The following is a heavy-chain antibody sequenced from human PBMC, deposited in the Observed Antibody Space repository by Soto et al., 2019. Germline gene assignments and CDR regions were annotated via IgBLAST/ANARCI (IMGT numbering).Heavy chain of an antibody. CDR1: GFTVSGND. J-gene: IGHJ6*02. CDR2: IYSGGIT. CDR3: GKDQLYGSASSNTIYYYSDGMDD. Sequence: GGSLRLSCAACGFTVSGNDMNWVRQAPGKGLEWLSVIYSGGITYYADSVKGRFSISRDNSKNTLYLQMNSLRVEDTAVYYCGKDQLYGSASSNTIYYYSDGMDDGGRGTTVTGSS. V-gene: IGHV3-53*01. D-gene: IGHD3-10*01.